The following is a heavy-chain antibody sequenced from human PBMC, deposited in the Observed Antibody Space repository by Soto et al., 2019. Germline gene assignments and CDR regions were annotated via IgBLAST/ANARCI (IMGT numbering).Heavy chain of an antibody. V-gene: IGHV3-15*01. J-gene: IGHJ4*02. CDR2: IKSKTGGGPT. CDR3: TTDYQDIVVVPAAISDY. CDR1: GFTFSNAW. Sequence: GGSLRLSCAASGFTFSNAWMSWVRQAPGKGLEWVGRIKSKTGGGPTDYAAPVKGGFTISRDDSKNTLYLQMNSLKTEDTAVYYCTTDYQDIVVVPAAISDYWGQGTLVTVSS. D-gene: IGHD2-2*01.